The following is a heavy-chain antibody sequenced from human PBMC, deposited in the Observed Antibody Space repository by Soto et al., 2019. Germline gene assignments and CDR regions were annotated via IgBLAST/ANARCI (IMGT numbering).Heavy chain of an antibody. V-gene: IGHV4-39*01. CDR3: ARQFWVREWLGYYY. Sequence: QLQLQESGPGLVKPSETLSLTCTVSGGSISSSSYYWGWIRQPPGKGLEWIGSIYYSGSTYYNPSLKSRVTISVDTSKNQFSLKLSSVTAADTAVYYCARQFWVREWLGYYYWGQGTLVTVSS. CDR2: IYYSGST. J-gene: IGHJ4*02. D-gene: IGHD5-12*01. CDR1: GGSISSSSYY.